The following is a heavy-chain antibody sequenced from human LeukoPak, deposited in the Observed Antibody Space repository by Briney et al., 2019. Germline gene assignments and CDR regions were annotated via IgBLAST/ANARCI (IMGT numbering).Heavy chain of an antibody. V-gene: IGHV3-23*01. Sequence: GGSLRLSCAASGFTFSSYAMSWVRQAPGKGLESVSAISGSGGSTYYADSVKGRFTISRDNSKNTLYLQMNSLRAEDTAVYYCARDLIPGIAVAGTMSYWGQGTLVTVSS. CDR2: ISGSGGST. J-gene: IGHJ4*02. D-gene: IGHD6-19*01. CDR3: ARDLIPGIAVAGTMSY. CDR1: GFTFSSYA.